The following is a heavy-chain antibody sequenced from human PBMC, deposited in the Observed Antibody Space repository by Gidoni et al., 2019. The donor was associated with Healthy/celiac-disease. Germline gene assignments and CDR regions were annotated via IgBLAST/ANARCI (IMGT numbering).Heavy chain of an antibody. J-gene: IGHJ5*02. D-gene: IGHD3-3*01. CDR3: AKDQVDYDLMLPLNWFDP. Sequence: SAISGSGGSTYYADSVKGRFTISRDNSKNTLYLQMNSLRAEDTAVYYCAKDQVDYDLMLPLNWFDPWGQGTLVTVSS. V-gene: IGHV3-23*01. CDR2: ISGSGGST.